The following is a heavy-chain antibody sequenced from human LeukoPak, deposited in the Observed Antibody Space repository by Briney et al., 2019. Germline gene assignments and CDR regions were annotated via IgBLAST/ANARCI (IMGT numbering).Heavy chain of an antibody. D-gene: IGHD3-3*01. Sequence: GGSLRLSCAASGFTFSSYGMHWVRQAPGKGLEWVAFIRYDGSNKYYADSVKGRFTISRDNSKNTLYLQMNSLRAEDTAVHYCATYLDYDFWSGFTDYWGQGTLVTVSS. CDR2: IRYDGSNK. J-gene: IGHJ4*02. CDR1: GFTFSSYG. V-gene: IGHV3-30*02. CDR3: ATYLDYDFWSGFTDY.